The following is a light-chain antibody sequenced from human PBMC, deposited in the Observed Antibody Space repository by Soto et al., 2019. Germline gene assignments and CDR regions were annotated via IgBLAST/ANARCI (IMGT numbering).Light chain of an antibody. CDR3: GTWDSSLSAGV. V-gene: IGLV1-51*01. CDR1: SSNIGNNY. J-gene: IGLJ2*01. CDR2: DNN. Sequence: QSVLTQPPSVSAAPGQKVTISCSGSSSNIGNNYVSWYQQLPGTAPKLLIYDNNKRPSGIPDRFSGSKSGTSATLGITGLQAGDEDDYYCGTWDSSLSAGVFGGGTKLTVL.